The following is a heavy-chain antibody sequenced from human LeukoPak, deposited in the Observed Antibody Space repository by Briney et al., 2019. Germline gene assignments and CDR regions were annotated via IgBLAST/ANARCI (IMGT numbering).Heavy chain of an antibody. CDR1: GGSISSFY. Sequence: PSETLSLTCTVSGGSISSFYWSWIRQPAGKGLEWIGRIYSSGNTNYNPPLKSRVTMSVDTSKNQFSLKLSSVTAADTAVYYCAREVVIAATYDYWGQGTLVTVSS. D-gene: IGHD2-15*01. CDR3: AREVVIAATYDY. V-gene: IGHV4-4*07. CDR2: IYSSGNT. J-gene: IGHJ4*02.